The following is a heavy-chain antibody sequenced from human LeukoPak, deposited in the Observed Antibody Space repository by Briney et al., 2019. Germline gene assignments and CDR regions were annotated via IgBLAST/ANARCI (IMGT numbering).Heavy chain of an antibody. CDR3: ARDLVTMVRGVIIHWFDP. CDR1: GYTFTSYG. Sequence: GASVKVSCKASGYTFTSYGISWVRQAPGQGLELMGWISAYNGNTNYAQKLQGRVTMTTDTSTSTAYMELRSLRSDDTAVYYCARDLVTMVRGVIIHWFDPWGQGALVTVSS. J-gene: IGHJ5*02. D-gene: IGHD3-10*01. CDR2: ISAYNGNT. V-gene: IGHV1-18*04.